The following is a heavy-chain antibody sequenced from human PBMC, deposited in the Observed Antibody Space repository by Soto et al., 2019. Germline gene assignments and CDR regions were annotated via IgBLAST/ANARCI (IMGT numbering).Heavy chain of an antibody. CDR2: ISGSGGST. D-gene: IGHD3-22*01. Sequence: PGGSLRLSCAASGFTFSSYAMSWVRQAPGKGLEWVSAISGSGGSTYYADSVKGRFTISRDNSKNTLYLQMNSLRAEDTAVYYCAKDFEFYYYDSSGYFYGMDVWGQGTTVTVSS. J-gene: IGHJ6*02. V-gene: IGHV3-23*01. CDR3: AKDFEFYYYDSSGYFYGMDV. CDR1: GFTFSSYA.